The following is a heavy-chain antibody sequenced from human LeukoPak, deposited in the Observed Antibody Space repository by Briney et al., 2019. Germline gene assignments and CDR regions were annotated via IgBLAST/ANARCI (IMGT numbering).Heavy chain of an antibody. CDR1: GYTFTSYG. J-gene: IGHJ4*02. Sequence: ASVKVSCEASGYTFTSYGISWVRQAPGQGLEWMGWISAYNGNTDYAQKLQGRVTMTTDTSTSTAYMELRSLRSDDTAVYYCAREVRGDYWGFWGQGTLVTVSS. V-gene: IGHV1-18*01. CDR3: AREVRGDYWGF. D-gene: IGHD4-17*01. CDR2: ISAYNGNT.